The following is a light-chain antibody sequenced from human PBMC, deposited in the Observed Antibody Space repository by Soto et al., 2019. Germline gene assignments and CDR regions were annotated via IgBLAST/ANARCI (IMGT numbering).Light chain of an antibody. J-gene: IGLJ3*02. CDR1: SSDVGGYNY. CDR3: SSYAGSNKLGV. Sequence: QSALTQPPSASGSPGQSVTISCTGTSSDVGGYNYVSWYQQHPGNAPKLMIYEVSKRPSGVPDRFSGSKSGNTASLTVSGLQAEDEADYYCSSYAGSNKLGVFGGGTKVTVL. CDR2: EVS. V-gene: IGLV2-8*01.